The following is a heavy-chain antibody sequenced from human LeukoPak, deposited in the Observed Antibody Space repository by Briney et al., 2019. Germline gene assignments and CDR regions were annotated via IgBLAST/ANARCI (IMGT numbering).Heavy chain of an antibody. V-gene: IGHV1-69*13. D-gene: IGHD6-13*01. J-gene: IGHJ6*03. CDR3: ARDRRIAAAGTDPYYYYYYMDV. CDR1: GCTFSSYA. Sequence: SVKVSCKASGCTFSSYAISWVRRAPGQGLEWMGGIIPIFGTANYAQKFQGRVTITADESTSTAYMELSSLRSEDTAVYYCARDRRIAAAGTDPYYYYYYMDVWGKGTTVTVSS. CDR2: IIPIFGTA.